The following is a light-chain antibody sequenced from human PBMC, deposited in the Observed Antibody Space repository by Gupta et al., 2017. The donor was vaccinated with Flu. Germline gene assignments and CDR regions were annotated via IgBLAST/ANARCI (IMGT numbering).Light chain of an antibody. CDR1: SRDIGGINY. CDR2: EVN. V-gene: IGLV2-8*01. Sequence: SALTQPPPASGSPRQSVAISCTGTSRDIGGINYVSSYHQHPGKAPKLMIYEVNERPSGVPDRFSGSKSGNTASLTVAGLQAEDEADYYCCSNGINDVFGAGTKVTVL. CDR3: CSNGINDV. J-gene: IGLJ1*01.